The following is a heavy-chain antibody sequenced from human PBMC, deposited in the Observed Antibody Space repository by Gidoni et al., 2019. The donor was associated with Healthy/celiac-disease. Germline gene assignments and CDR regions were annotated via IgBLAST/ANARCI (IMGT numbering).Heavy chain of an antibody. D-gene: IGHD3-10*01. V-gene: IGHV3-30*03. CDR1: GFTFSSSG. CDR3: AFQFGGAYEPPHGDAFDI. CDR2: ISYDGSNK. J-gene: IGHJ3*02. Sequence: QVQLVESGGGVVQPGGSLRHSCAASGFTFSSSGMHWVRQAPGKGLEWVAVISYDGSNKYYADSVKGLFTISRDNSKNTLYLQMNSLRAEDTAVYYGAFQFGGAYEPPHGDAFDIWGQGTMVTVSS.